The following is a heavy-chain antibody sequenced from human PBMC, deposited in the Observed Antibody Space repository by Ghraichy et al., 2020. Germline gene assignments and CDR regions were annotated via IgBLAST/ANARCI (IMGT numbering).Heavy chain of an antibody. V-gene: IGHV3-23*01. CDR3: AKGDYTNSWTKFPFDY. CDR2: ISGLGSST. CDR1: GFTFKNYA. Sequence: GESLNISCAASGFTFKNYAMSWVRQAPGKGLEWVSAISGLGSSTYYADSVKGRFTISRDNSKNTLFLQMNSLRAEDTAVYYCAKGDYTNSWTKFPFDYWGQGTLVTVSS. J-gene: IGHJ4*02. D-gene: IGHD6-13*01.